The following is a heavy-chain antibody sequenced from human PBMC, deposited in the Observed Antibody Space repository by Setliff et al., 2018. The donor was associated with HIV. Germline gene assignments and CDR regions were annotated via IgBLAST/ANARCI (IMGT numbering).Heavy chain of an antibody. CDR1: GFTFSTYH. J-gene: IGHJ5*02. V-gene: IGHV3-21*01. Sequence: AGGSLRLSCVASGFTFSTYHMSWVRQARGKGLEWVSSVSTSSSEIHYADSVRGRFTISRDNAKNSLYLLMTSLRAEDTAVYYCARSQGYSGYVNWFDPWGQGTLVTVSS. CDR3: ARSQGYSGYVNWFDP. CDR2: VSTSSSEI. D-gene: IGHD5-12*01.